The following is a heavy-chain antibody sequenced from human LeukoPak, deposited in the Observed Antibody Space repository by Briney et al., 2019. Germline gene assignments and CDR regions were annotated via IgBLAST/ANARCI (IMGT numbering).Heavy chain of an antibody. CDR1: GYTFTSYG. V-gene: IGHV1-69*04. D-gene: IGHD3-10*01. CDR3: ARALSTYGSGSYSGFLFDP. Sequence: GASVKVSCKASGYTFTSYGISWVRQAPGQGLEWMGRIIPILGIANYAQKFQGRVTITADKSTSTAYMELSSLRSEDTAVYYCARALSTYGSGSYSGFLFDPWGQGTLVTVSS. CDR2: IIPILGIA. J-gene: IGHJ5*02.